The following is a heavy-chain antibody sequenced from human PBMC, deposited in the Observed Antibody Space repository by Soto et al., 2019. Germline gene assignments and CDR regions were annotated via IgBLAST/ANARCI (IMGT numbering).Heavy chain of an antibody. Sequence: GGSLRLSCAASGFTFSSYAMSWVRQAPGKGLEWVSAISGRGGSTYYAATVKGRFTISRDDSKNTLYLQMNSLKTEDTAVYYCTTDRPWVRGPSHDYWGQGTLVTVSS. CDR2: ISGRGGST. D-gene: IGHD3-10*01. CDR1: GFTFSSYA. V-gene: IGHV3-23*01. J-gene: IGHJ4*02. CDR3: TTDRPWVRGPSHDY.